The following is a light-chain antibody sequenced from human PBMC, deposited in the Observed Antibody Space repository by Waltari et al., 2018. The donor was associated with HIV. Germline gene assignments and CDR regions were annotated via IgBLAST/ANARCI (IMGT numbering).Light chain of an antibody. CDR3: SSYTSSSTPYV. CDR2: EVS. Sequence: QSALTQPASVSGSPGQPITICCTGTRSDVGGYNYVSWYQHHPGNSPKLMIYEVSNRPSGVSNRFSGSKSGNTASLTISGLQAEDEADYYCSSYTSSSTPYVFGTGTKVTVL. V-gene: IGLV2-14*01. J-gene: IGLJ1*01. CDR1: RSDVGGYNY.